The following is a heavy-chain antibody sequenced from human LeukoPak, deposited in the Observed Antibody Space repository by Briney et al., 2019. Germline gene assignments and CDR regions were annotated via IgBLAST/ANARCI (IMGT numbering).Heavy chain of an antibody. J-gene: IGHJ5*02. CDR3: ARRNPNCSSTGCYDWFDP. D-gene: IGHD2-2*01. Sequence: PSETLSLTCTVSGGSISSYYWSWIRQPPGKGLEWIGYIYYSGSTNYNPSLKSRVTISVDTSKNQFSLKLGSVTAADTAVYYYARRNPNCSSTGCYDWFDPWGQGTLVTVSS. CDR1: GGSISSYY. V-gene: IGHV4-59*08. CDR2: IYYSGST.